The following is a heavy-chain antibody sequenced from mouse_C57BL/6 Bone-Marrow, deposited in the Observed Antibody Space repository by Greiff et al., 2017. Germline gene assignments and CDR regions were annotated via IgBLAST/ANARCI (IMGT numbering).Heavy chain of an antibody. Sequence: VQLQQSGPELVKPGASVKISCKASGYTFTDYYMNWVKQSHGKSLEWIGDINPNNGGTSYNQKFKGKATLTVDKSSSTAYMELRSLTSEDAAVYYCARLEVAPDYWGQGNTLTVSS. V-gene: IGHV1-26*01. CDR1: GYTFTDYY. CDR2: INPNNGGT. J-gene: IGHJ2*01. CDR3: ARLEVAPDY. D-gene: IGHD1-1*01.